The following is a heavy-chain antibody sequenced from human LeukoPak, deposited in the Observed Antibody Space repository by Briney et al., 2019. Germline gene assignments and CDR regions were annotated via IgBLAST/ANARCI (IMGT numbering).Heavy chain of an antibody. Sequence: GGSLRLSCAASGFTVSSNYMSWVRQAPGKGLEWVSVIYSGGSTYYADSVKGRFTISRDNSKNTLYLQMNSLRAEDTAVYYCARGLYSSSWYEGDYWGQGTLVTVSS. CDR1: GFTVSSNY. J-gene: IGHJ4*02. D-gene: IGHD6-13*01. CDR3: ARGLYSSSWYEGDY. V-gene: IGHV3-53*01. CDR2: IYSGGST.